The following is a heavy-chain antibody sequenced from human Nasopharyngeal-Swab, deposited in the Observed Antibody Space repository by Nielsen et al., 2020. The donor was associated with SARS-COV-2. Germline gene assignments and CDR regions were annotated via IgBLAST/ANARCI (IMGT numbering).Heavy chain of an antibody. J-gene: IGHJ3*02. Sequence: SETLSLTCSVSGGSFRSYYWAWIRQPPGKGLEWIGHIDDNRMTKYNPSLKGRVTTSVDTSRRLISLKLTSVTTADTAVYYCAGDNSVFRGEAYDIWGQGTMVTVSS. CDR2: IDDNRMT. CDR1: GGSFRSYY. V-gene: IGHV4-59*12. D-gene: IGHD3-10*01. CDR3: AGDNSVFRGEAYDI.